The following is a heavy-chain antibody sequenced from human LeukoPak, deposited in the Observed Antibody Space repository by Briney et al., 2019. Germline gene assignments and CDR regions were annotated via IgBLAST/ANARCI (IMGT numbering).Heavy chain of an antibody. D-gene: IGHD1-26*01. CDR3: ARDWGCRVGAGGYFDY. J-gene: IGHJ4*02. CDR1: GGSISSGDYY. Sequence: SETLSLTCTVSGGSISSGDYYWSWIRQPPGKGLEWIGYIYYSGSTYYNPSLKSRLTISVDTSKNHFSLNLSSVTAADTAVYYCARDWGCRVGAGGYFDYWGQGTLVTVSS. CDR2: IYYSGST. V-gene: IGHV4-30-4*08.